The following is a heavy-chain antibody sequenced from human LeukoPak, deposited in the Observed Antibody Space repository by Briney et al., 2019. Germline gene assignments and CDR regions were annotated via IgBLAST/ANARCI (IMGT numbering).Heavy chain of an antibody. CDR2: ISPSSSPI. CDR1: GFTFSNKS. J-gene: IGHJ4*02. Sequence: PGGTLRLSCAASGFTFSNKSMNWVRRAPGKGLEWVSYISPSSSPIYYADSVKGRFPIPRDNAKNALSLQMNSLRAEDTAVYYCASSSSLGNWGQGTLVTVSS. CDR3: ASSSSLGN. V-gene: IGHV3-48*01. D-gene: IGHD6-6*01.